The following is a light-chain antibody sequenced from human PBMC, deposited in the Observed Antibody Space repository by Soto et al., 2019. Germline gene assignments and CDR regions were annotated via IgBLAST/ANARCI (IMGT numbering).Light chain of an antibody. V-gene: IGKV1-39*01. J-gene: IGKJ1*01. CDR2: AAS. Sequence: DIKMTQSPSSLSAYVGDRVTITCRASQSISSYLNWYQQKPGKAPKLLIYAASSLQSGVPSRFSGSGSGTDFTLTISSLQPEDVQTDYCQQSYSTPRTFGQGTKVDIK. CDR3: QQSYSTPRT. CDR1: QSISSY.